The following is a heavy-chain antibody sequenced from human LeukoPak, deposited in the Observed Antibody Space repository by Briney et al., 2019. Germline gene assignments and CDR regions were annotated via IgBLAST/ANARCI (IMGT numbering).Heavy chain of an antibody. CDR2: IYPGDSDT. CDR3: VRQPTGTIDY. D-gene: IGHD1-1*01. Sequence: GESLKISCKGSGYSFTTYWIGWVRQVPGKGLEWMGIIYPGDSDTRYSPSFQGQVTISADKSIATAYLQRSSLKPSDTAMYYCVRQPTGTIDYWGQGTLVTVPS. CDR1: GYSFTTYW. V-gene: IGHV5-51*01. J-gene: IGHJ4*02.